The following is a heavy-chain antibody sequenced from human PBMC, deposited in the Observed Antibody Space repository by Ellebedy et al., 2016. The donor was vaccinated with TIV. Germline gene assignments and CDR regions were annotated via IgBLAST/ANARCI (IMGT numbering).Heavy chain of an antibody. Sequence: GGSLRLSCAASGFTFSNAWMNWVRQAPGKGLEWVSSISSSSSYIYYADSVKGRFTISRDNAKNSLYLQMNSLRAEDTAVYYCARDDKVAMTLYGMDVWGQGTTVTVSS. J-gene: IGHJ6*02. V-gene: IGHV3-21*01. CDR1: GFTFSNAW. CDR2: ISSSSSYI. CDR3: ARDDKVAMTLYGMDV. D-gene: IGHD2-15*01.